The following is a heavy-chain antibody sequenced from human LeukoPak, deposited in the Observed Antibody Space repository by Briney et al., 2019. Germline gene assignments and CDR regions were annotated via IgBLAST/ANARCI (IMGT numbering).Heavy chain of an antibody. D-gene: IGHD1-1*01. V-gene: IGHV3-30*03. CDR2: TSNDGSKK. CDR3: ATVFDF. Sequence: GGSLRLSCAAAGFTFSSNGFHWVRQAPGKGLEWVAVTSNDGSKKSYADSVKGRFTISRDSARNTLYLQMDSLGAEDTAVYYCATVFDFWGQGTLVTVSS. J-gene: IGHJ4*02. CDR1: GFTFSSNG.